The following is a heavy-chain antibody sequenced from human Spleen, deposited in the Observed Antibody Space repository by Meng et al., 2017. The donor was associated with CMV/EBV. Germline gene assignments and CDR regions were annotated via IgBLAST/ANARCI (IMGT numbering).Heavy chain of an antibody. CDR1: GYTFTNYD. V-gene: IGHV1-8*03. J-gene: IGHJ4*02. CDR2: MNPNSGNT. Sequence: ASVKVSCKASGYTFTNYDINWVRQATGQGLEWMGWMNPNSGNTGYAQKFQGRVTITRNTSISTAYMELSSLRSEDTAVYYCTRRGENDYSDFDYWGQGTLVTVSS. CDR3: TRRGENDYSDFDY. D-gene: IGHD4-11*01.